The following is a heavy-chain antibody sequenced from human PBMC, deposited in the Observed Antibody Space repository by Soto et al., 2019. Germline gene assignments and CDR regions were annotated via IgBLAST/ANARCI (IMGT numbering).Heavy chain of an antibody. J-gene: IGHJ3*02. Sequence: QVQLQESGPGLVKPSETLSLTCTVSGGSISSYYWSWIRQPPGKGLEWIGYIYYSGSTNYNPSLKSRVTISVDTSKNQFSLKLSSVTAADTAVYYCARYLYSGYDDDAFDIWGQGTMVTVSS. D-gene: IGHD5-12*01. CDR3: ARYLYSGYDDDAFDI. CDR2: IYYSGST. CDR1: GGSISSYY. V-gene: IGHV4-59*01.